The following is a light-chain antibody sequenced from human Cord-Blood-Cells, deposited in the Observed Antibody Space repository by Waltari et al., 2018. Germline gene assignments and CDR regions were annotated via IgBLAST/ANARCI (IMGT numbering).Light chain of an antibody. V-gene: IGLV3-19*01. CDR3: NSRDSSGNQYV. Sequence: SSELTQDPAVSVALGQTVRITCKGDSLRSYYASWYQQKPGQAPGLVIYGKNNRPSGIPDRFSGSSSGNTASLTITGAQAEDEADYYCNSRDSSGNQYVFGTGTKVTVL. CDR2: GKN. J-gene: IGLJ1*01. CDR1: SLRSYY.